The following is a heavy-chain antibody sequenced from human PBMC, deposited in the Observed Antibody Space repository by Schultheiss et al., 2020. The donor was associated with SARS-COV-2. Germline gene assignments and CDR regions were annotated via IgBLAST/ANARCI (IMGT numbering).Heavy chain of an antibody. CDR2: INSDGSST. CDR3: ARALVGANSFDY. Sequence: GGSLRLSCAASGFTFDDYAMHWVRQAPGKGLVWVSRINSDGSSTSYADSVKGRFTISRDNAKNSLYLQMNSLRAEDTAVYYCARALVGANSFDYWGQGNLVTVSS. CDR1: GFTFDDYA. D-gene: IGHD1-26*01. J-gene: IGHJ4*02. V-gene: IGHV3-74*01.